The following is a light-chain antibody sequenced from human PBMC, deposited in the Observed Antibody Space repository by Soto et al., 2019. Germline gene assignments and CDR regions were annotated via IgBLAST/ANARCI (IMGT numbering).Light chain of an antibody. CDR1: SSDVGGYKY. J-gene: IGLJ1*01. Sequence: QSVLTQPASVSGSPGQSITISCAGSSSDVGGYKYVSWYQQLPGNAPKLIIFEVTIRPSGVSNRFSGSKSGNTASLTISGLQAEDEADYYCSSYSSSSISYVFGTGTKVPS. CDR2: EVT. V-gene: IGLV2-14*01. CDR3: SSYSSSSISYV.